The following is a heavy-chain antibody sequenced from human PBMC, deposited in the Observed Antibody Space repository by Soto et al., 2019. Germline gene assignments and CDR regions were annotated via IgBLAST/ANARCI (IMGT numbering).Heavy chain of an antibody. CDR3: ARTGRRLVLRDGTDSYGLYV. CDR1: GFTLSSYW. Sequence: GGSLRLSCAASGFTLSSYWMSWVRQAPGKGLEWVANIKQDGSEKFYVDSVKGRFTIPKDNAKNSLYLQMNSLRAEDTAVYYCARTGRRLVLRDGTDSYGLYVWGQGTTVTVSS. D-gene: IGHD3-9*01. CDR2: IKQDGSEK. V-gene: IGHV3-7*01. J-gene: IGHJ6*02.